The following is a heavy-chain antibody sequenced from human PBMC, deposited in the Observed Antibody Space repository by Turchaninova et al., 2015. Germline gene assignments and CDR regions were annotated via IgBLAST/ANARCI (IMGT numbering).Heavy chain of an antibody. Sequence: EVQLVESGGGLVQPGRSLRLSCAVSGFTFDDYDMHLVRQAPGKGLEWVSGISWNSCGIGYADSVKGRFTISRDNAKNSLYLKMNSLRAEDMALYYCAKGGSRYQMNYFDYWGQGTLVTVSS. J-gene: IGHJ4*02. CDR3: AKGGSRYQMNYFDY. V-gene: IGHV3-9*03. D-gene: IGHD3-16*02. CDR1: GFTFDDYD. CDR2: ISWNSCGI.